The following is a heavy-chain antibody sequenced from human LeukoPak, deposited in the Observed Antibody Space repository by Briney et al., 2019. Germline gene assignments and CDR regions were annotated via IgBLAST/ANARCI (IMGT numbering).Heavy chain of an antibody. V-gene: IGHV4-59*01. CDR3: ARDRVEQWLVQGDWYFDL. J-gene: IGHJ2*01. CDR2: IYYSGST. CDR1: GGSLSSYY. Sequence: SETLSLTCTVSGGSLSSYYWSWIRQPPGKGLEWIGYIYYSGSTNYNPSLKSRVTIPVDTSKNQFSLKLSSVTAADTAVYYCARDRVEQWLVQGDWYFDLWGRGTLVTVSS. D-gene: IGHD6-19*01.